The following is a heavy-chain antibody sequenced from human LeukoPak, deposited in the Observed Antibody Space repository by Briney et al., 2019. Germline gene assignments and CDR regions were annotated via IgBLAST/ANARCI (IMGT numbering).Heavy chain of an antibody. CDR1: GFTFSSYW. D-gene: IGHD4-23*01. Sequence: PGGSLRLSCAASGFTFSSYWMSWVRQAPGKGLEWVANIKQDGSEKYYVDSVKGRFTISRDNAKNSLYLQMNSLRAEDTAVYYCARFVPRGKDGGKSSQPDAFDIWGQGTMVTVSS. V-gene: IGHV3-7*01. CDR3: ARFVPRGKDGGKSSQPDAFDI. CDR2: IKQDGSEK. J-gene: IGHJ3*02.